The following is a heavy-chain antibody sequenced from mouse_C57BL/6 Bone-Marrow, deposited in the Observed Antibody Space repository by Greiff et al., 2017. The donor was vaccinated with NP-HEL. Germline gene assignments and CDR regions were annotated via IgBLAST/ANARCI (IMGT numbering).Heavy chain of an antibody. D-gene: IGHD2-1*01. Sequence: VQLQQSGPELVKPGASVKISCKASGYSFTGYYMNWVKQSPEKSLEWIGEINPSTGGTTYNQKFKAKATLTVDKSSSTAYMQLKSLTSEDSAVYYCARRVYYGNYDAMDYWGQGTSVTVSS. V-gene: IGHV1-42*01. CDR1: GYSFTGYY. CDR2: INPSTGGT. CDR3: ARRVYYGNYDAMDY. J-gene: IGHJ4*01.